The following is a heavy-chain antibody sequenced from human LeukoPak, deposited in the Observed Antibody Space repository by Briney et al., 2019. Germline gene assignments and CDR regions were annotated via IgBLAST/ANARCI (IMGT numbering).Heavy chain of an antibody. J-gene: IGHJ5*02. V-gene: IGHV3-23*01. CDR2: ISGSGGRT. D-gene: IGHD6-25*01. CDR1: GCTFSSYA. Sequence: GGSLRLSCAASGCTFSSYAMSWVRQAPGKGLEWVSGISGSGGRTYYADSVKGRFTVSRDNSKNTLYLQMSTLRAEDTAVYYCAKDGGSGHGFDPWGQGTLVTVSS. CDR3: AKDGGSGHGFDP.